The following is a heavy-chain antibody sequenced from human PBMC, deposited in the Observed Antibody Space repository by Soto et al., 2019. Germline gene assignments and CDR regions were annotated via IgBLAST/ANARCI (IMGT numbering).Heavy chain of an antibody. CDR2: ISGSGGST. Sequence: GGSLRLSCAASGFIFSDYGMSWVRQAPGKGLEWVSAISGSGGSTYYADSVKGRFTISRDNSKNTLYLQMNSLRAEDTAVYYCAKDPRYSSGWYSSPYWGQGTLVTVSS. CDR3: AKDPRYSSGWYSSPY. V-gene: IGHV3-23*01. J-gene: IGHJ4*02. CDR1: GFIFSDYG. D-gene: IGHD6-19*01.